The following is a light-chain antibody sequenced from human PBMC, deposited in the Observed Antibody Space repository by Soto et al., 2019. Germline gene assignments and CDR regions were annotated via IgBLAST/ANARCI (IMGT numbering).Light chain of an antibody. CDR3: QQYNT. V-gene: IGKV3-20*01. CDR1: QSVSSSY. J-gene: IGKJ2*01. CDR2: GAS. Sequence: EIVLTQSPGTLSLSPGERATLSCRASQSVSSSYLAWYQQKPGQAPKLLIYGASSRPTGIPDRFSGSGSRTDFTLTISRLEPEDFAVYYCQQYNTFGQGTKLGIK.